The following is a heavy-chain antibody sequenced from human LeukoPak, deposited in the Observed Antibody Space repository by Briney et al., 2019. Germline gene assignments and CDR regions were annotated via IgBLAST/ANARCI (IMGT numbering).Heavy chain of an antibody. CDR2: ITSSSNYI. CDR3: ARDARNYYNGGGYYLDY. J-gene: IGHJ4*02. Sequence: GRSLRLSCAASGFTFTTYSMNWVRQAPGKGLEWVSSITSSSNYIYYADSVKGRFTISRDNAKNSLFLQMNSLRAEDTAVYYCARDARNYYNGGGYYLDYWGQGTLDTVSS. D-gene: IGHD3-22*01. V-gene: IGHV3-21*01. CDR1: GFTFTTYS.